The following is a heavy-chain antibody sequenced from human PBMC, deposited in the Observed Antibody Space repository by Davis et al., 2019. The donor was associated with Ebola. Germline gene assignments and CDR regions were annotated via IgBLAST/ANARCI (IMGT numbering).Heavy chain of an antibody. D-gene: IGHD2-21*02. CDR1: GLSVSDTY. Sequence: GESLKISCAASGLSVSDTYMTWVRQSPGRGLEWVSLTYSGGLSYYADSVRGRFTVSRDRSRNTIFLQMKTVRPEDTAVYYCASSFCGSDCFYAFNYWGRGAAVTVSS. J-gene: IGHJ3*01. CDR2: TYSGGLS. V-gene: IGHV3-53*01. CDR3: ASSFCGSDCFYAFNY.